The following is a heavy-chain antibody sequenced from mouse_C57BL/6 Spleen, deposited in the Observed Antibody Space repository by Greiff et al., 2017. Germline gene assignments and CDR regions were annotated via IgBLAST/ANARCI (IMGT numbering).Heavy chain of an antibody. J-gene: IGHJ2*01. D-gene: IGHD1-1*01. Sequence: VQLQQPGAELVRPGSSVKLSCKASGYTFTSYWMDWVKQRPGQGLEWIGNIYPSDSETHYNQKFKDKATLTVDKSSSTAYMQLSSLTSEDSAVYYCARRGITTVVEGFDYWGQGTTLTVSS. CDR2: IYPSDSET. V-gene: IGHV1-61*01. CDR1: GYTFTSYW. CDR3: ARRGITTVVEGFDY.